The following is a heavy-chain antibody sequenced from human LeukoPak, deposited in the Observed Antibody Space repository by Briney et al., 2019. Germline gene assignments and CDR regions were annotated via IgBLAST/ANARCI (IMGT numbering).Heavy chain of an antibody. CDR3: ARDWVYSSGWYYYYYGMDV. Sequence: GGSLRLSCAASGFTFSDYYMSWIRQAPGKGLEWVSYISSSGSTIYYADSVKGRFTISRDNAKNSLYLQMNSLRAGDTAVYYCARDWVYSSGWYYYYYGMDVWGQGTTVTVSS. V-gene: IGHV3-11*01. CDR1: GFTFSDYY. D-gene: IGHD6-19*01. CDR2: ISSSGSTI. J-gene: IGHJ6*02.